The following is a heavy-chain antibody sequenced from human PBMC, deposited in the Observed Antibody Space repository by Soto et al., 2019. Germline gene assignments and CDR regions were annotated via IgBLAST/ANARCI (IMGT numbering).Heavy chain of an antibody. CDR1: GYSFTSYW. CDR3: ARGRDGYNSLFDC. J-gene: IGHJ4*02. Sequence: AGESLKISCKGSGYSFTSYWNGWVRQMPGKGLEWMGIIYPGDSDTRYSPSFQGQVTISADKSISTAYLQWSSLRASDTAMYYCARGRDGYNSLFDCWGQGTLVTVSS. CDR2: IYPGDSDT. V-gene: IGHV5-51*01. D-gene: IGHD5-12*01.